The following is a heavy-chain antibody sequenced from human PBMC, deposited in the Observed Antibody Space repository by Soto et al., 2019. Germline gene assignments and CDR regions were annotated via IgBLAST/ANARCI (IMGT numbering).Heavy chain of an antibody. Sequence: PSETLSLTCTVSGGSISSGGYYWSWIRQHPGKGLEWIGYIYYSGSTYYNPSLKSRVTISVDTSKNQFSLKLSSVTAADTAVYYCARGSIVATKTQYYHYGMDVWGQGTTVTVSS. V-gene: IGHV4-31*03. J-gene: IGHJ6*02. CDR2: IYYSGST. CDR1: GGSISSGGYY. D-gene: IGHD5-12*01. CDR3: ARGSIVATKTQYYHYGMDV.